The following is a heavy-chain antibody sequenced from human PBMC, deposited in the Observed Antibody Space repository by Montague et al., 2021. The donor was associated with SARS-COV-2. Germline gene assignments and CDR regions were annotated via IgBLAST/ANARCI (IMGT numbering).Heavy chain of an antibody. J-gene: IGHJ2*01. D-gene: IGHD5-18*01. CDR3: ARGAVGYSHGYPYWYFDL. Sequence: SLRLSCAASGFDFTSSEINWVRQAPGKGLEWVSYISTSGTLPSYMDSVKGRFTISRDNAKKSLYLQMDSLRAEDTAVYFCARGAVGYSHGYPYWYFDLWGRGTLVTVSS. CDR2: ISTSGTLP. V-gene: IGHV3-48*03. CDR1: GFDFTSSE.